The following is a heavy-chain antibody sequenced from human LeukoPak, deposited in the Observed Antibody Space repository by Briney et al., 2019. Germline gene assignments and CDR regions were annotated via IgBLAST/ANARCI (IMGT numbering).Heavy chain of an antibody. CDR1: GYTFTSYG. V-gene: IGHV1-18*01. D-gene: IGHD3-22*01. J-gene: IGHJ4*02. Sequence: ASVKVPCKASGYTFTSYGISWVRQAPGQGLEWMGWIGAYNGNTNYAQNLQGRVTLTTDTSTSTAYMELRSLISDDTAVYYCARDDGSSYYYEYFDYWGQGTLVTVSS. CDR3: ARDDGSSYYYEYFDY. CDR2: IGAYNGNT.